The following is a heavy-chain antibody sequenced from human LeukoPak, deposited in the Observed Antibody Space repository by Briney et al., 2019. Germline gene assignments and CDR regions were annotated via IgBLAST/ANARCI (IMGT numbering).Heavy chain of an antibody. Sequence: PGGSLRLSCAASGFTFSSYAMSWVRQAPGKGLEWVSAISGSGGSTYYADSVKGRFTISRDNSKNTLYLQMNSLRAEDTAVYYCAKNLRALSSYGSGSYYNVWFDPWGQGTLVTVSS. CDR3: AKNLRALSSYGSGSYYNVWFDP. CDR2: ISGSGGST. V-gene: IGHV3-23*01. J-gene: IGHJ5*02. D-gene: IGHD3-10*01. CDR1: GFTFSSYA.